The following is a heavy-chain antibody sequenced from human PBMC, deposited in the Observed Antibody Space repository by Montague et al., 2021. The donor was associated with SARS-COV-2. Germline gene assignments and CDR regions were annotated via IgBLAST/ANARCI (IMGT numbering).Heavy chain of an antibody. J-gene: IGHJ4*02. CDR3: ARARTSLIVVVSEFDY. D-gene: IGHD2-21*01. V-gene: IGHV4-59*06. Sequence: SETLSLTCTVYAGSISTSYFSWIRQPPGTCLEWIGYSYYSGGSYYNPSLKSRVTISVDTSKNQFSLRLSCVTAADTAVYYCARARTSLIVVVSEFDYWGQGSLVCVS. CDR1: AGSISTSY. CDR2: SYYSGGS.